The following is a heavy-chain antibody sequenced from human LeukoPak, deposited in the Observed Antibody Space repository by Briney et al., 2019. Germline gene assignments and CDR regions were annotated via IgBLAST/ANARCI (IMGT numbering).Heavy chain of an antibody. CDR1: GFTFSTNA. D-gene: IGHD1-14*01. CDR2: IWPDGSKK. J-gene: IGHJ4*02. Sequence: PGGSLRLSCAGSGFTFSTNAMHWVRQAPGKGLEWVAFIWPDGSKKYYADSVKGRFAISRENSNNTLYLQMNSLRPEDTGLYFCAKISSSAEPNFDHWGQGTRLTVSS. V-gene: IGHV3-30*02. CDR3: AKISSSAEPNFDH.